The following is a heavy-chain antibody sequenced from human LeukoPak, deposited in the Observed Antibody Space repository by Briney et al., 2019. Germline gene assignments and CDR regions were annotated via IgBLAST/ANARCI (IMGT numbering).Heavy chain of an antibody. CDR1: GDSVSSNSAA. V-gene: IGHV6-1*01. J-gene: IGHJ4*02. Sequence: SQTLSLTCAISGDSVSSNSAAWNWIRQSPSRGLEWLGRTYHRSKWYNDYAVSVKSRITINPDTSKNQFSLQLNSVTPEDTAVYYCARDRGGYCTNGVCYTDLFDFWGQGTLVTVSS. D-gene: IGHD2-8*01. CDR3: ARDRGGYCTNGVCYTDLFDF. CDR2: TYHRSKWYN.